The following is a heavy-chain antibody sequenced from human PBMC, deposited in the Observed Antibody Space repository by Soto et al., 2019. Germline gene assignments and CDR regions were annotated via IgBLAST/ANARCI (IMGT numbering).Heavy chain of an antibody. V-gene: IGHV3-74*01. D-gene: IGHD2-21*01. CDR3: ARGVRGAYGLDI. J-gene: IGHJ3*02. Sequence: EVQLVESGGALIQPGGSLRLSCAASGFTFSSYWMHWVRQAPGKGLVWVSRINGDGSRTNYADSVQGRFAISRDNAKNTVSLQMNSLRAEETAVYYCARGVRGAYGLDIWGEGTMVTVSS. CDR1: GFTFSSYW. CDR2: INGDGSRT.